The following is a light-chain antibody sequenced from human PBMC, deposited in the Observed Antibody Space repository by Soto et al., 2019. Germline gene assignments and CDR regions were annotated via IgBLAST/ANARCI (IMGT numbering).Light chain of an antibody. CDR3: SSYAGSYPVI. Sequence: QSALTQAASVSGSPGQSITISCTGTSSDVGGYNYVSWYQQHPGKAPKLMIYEVSNRPSGVSNRFSGSKSGNTASLTISGLQAEDEADYYCSSYAGSYPVIFGGGTKLTVL. CDR1: SSDVGGYNY. V-gene: IGLV2-14*01. CDR2: EVS. J-gene: IGLJ2*01.